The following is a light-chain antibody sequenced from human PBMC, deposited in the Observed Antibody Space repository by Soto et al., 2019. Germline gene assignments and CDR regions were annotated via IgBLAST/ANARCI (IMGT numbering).Light chain of an antibody. CDR1: QNIKSR. V-gene: IGKV1-5*03. CDR3: QEYDGHCT. Sequence: DIQMTQSPSTLSASVEDRVSITCRTSQNIKSRLAWYQQKPGKAPKLLIYMPSSLQSGVPSRFSGSGSGTEFTLTINSLQPDDFATYFCQEYDGHCTFGQGTKLEMK. CDR2: MPS. J-gene: IGKJ2*02.